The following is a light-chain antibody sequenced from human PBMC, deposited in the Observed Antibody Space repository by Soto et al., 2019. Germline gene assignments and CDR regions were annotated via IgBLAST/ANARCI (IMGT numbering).Light chain of an antibody. J-gene: IGLJ1*01. CDR1: SGHSSYI. CDR3: ATWDSNTRV. Sequence: QPVLTQSSSASASLGSSVNLTCTRSSGHSSYIIAWHQQQPGKAPRYLMKLEGIGSYNNGRGVPGRFSGSSSGTDRYLTFSILPSEEAADYCCATWDSNTRVFGTGTKLTVL. V-gene: IGLV4-60*03. CDR2: LEGIGSY.